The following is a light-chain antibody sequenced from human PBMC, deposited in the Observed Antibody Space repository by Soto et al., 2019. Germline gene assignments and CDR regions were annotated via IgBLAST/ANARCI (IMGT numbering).Light chain of an antibody. CDR1: QGLSNY. J-gene: IGKJ2*01. CDR3: QKYNSAPYT. CDR2: AAS. V-gene: IGKV1-27*01. Sequence: DIQMTQSPSSLSASVGDRVTIACRASQGLSNYLAWHQQKPGKVPKHLIYAASTLQSGVPSRFSGSGSGTDFTLTISSLQPEDVATYYCQKYNSAPYTFGQGTKLEIK.